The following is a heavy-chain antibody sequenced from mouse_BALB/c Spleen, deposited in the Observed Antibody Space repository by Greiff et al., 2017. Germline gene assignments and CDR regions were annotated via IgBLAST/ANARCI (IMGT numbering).Heavy chain of an antibody. CDR3: AAWFAY. V-gene: IGHV14-3*02. CDR1: GFNIKDTY. J-gene: IGHJ3*01. Sequence: EVKVEESGAELVKPGASVKLSCTASGFNIKDTYMHWVKQRPEQGLEWIGRIDPANGNTKYDPKFQGKATITADTSSNTAYLQLSSLTSEDTAVYYCAAWFAYWGQGTLVTVSA. CDR2: IDPANGNT.